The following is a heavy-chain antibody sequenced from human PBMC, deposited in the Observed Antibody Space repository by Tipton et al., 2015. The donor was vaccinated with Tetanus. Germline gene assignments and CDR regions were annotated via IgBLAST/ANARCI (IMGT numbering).Heavy chain of an antibody. V-gene: IGHV1-18*01. J-gene: IGHJ5*02. Sequence: QLVQSGAEVKKPGASVKVSCKASGYTFTHYGVNWVRQAPGQGLEWMGWISPFNENVNYAEKFQGRLTMTTDRSTATVYVELRSRRSDDTAVYYCARGRGLGPGEYFEHWGQGTLVTVPS. CDR2: ISPFNENV. CDR1: GYTFTHYG. CDR3: ARGRGLGPGEYFEH. D-gene: IGHD3/OR15-3a*01.